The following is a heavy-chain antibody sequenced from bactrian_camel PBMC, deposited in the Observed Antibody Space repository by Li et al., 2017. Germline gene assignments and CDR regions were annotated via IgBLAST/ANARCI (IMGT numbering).Heavy chain of an antibody. CDR2: FGPDGSST. V-gene: IGHV3S53*01. Sequence: HVQLVESGGGSVQAGGSLRLSCSASGYVGLNYCMAWYRQVPGAQREGVAAFGPDGSSTRYAASVKGRFAITRDNAKNTIYLQMNSLKPEDTGMYYCKTDEGPRTPSAEICQRRWGQGTQVTVS. D-gene: IGHD2*01. CDR3: KTDEGPRTPSAEICQRR. J-gene: IGHJ4*01. CDR1: GYVGLNYC.